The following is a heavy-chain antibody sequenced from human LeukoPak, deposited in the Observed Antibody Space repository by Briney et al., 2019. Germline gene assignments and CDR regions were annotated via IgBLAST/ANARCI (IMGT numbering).Heavy chain of an antibody. CDR3: ARDTSGWPLIDY. Sequence: GGSLRLSCAASGFTFSSYWMSWVRQAPGKGLEWVANIKQDGGEKSYVDSVKGRFTISRDNAKNSLYLQMNSLRAEDTAVYYCARDTSGWPLIDYWGQGTLVTVSS. CDR2: IKQDGGEK. V-gene: IGHV3-7*01. J-gene: IGHJ4*02. D-gene: IGHD6-19*01. CDR1: GFTFSSYW.